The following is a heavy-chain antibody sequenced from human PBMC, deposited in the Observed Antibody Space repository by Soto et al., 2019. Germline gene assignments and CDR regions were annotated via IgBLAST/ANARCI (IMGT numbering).Heavy chain of an antibody. CDR1: GGTFSSYA. D-gene: IGHD6-19*01. V-gene: IGHV1-69*12. CDR2: IIPIFGTA. Sequence: QVQLVQSGAEVKKPGSSVKVSCKASGGTFSSYAISWVRQAPGQGLEWMGGIIPIFGTANYAQKFQGRVTITADESTSTGYMEPGSMRSEDTAVYYCASGGDRVGSGWYDSWGQGTLVTVSS. J-gene: IGHJ5*01. CDR3: ASGGDRVGSGWYDS.